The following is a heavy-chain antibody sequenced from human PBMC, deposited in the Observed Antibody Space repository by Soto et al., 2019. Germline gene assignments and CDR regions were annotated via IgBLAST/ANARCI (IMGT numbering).Heavy chain of an antibody. CDR2: INPHGGST. Sequence: QVRLVQSGAEVRRPGASVKVSCKAPGDTFTSYYLNWVRQAPGQGLEWMGVINPHGGSTKYAQKFQGRVTMTRDTSRSTGYMELRSLSSDDTAIYYCARSSGGNFGIIIEGSNWFDPWGQGTLGTVSS. V-gene: IGHV1-46*01. J-gene: IGHJ5*02. CDR1: GDTFTSYY. D-gene: IGHD3-3*01. CDR3: ARSSGGNFGIIIEGSNWFDP.